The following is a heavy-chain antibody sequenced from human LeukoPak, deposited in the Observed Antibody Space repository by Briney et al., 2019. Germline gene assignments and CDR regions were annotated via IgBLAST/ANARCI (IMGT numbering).Heavy chain of an antibody. J-gene: IGHJ4*02. V-gene: IGHV3-23*05. D-gene: IGHD2-21*01. CDR2: ITRSGHST. CDR1: GFTFSSYA. CDR3: SAGFWWSKYYFDY. Sequence: PGGSLRLSCAASGFTFSSYAMTWVRQGPGKGLQWVAAITRSGHSTYYADSVKGRFTISRDNSKNTLYLQMNSLRAEDTAVYYLSAGFWWSKYYFDYWGQGTLVTVSS.